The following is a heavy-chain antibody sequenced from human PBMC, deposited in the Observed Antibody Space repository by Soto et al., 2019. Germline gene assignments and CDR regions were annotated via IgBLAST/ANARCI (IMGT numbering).Heavy chain of an antibody. V-gene: IGHV3-23*01. D-gene: IGHD2-8*01. J-gene: IGHJ3*02. CDR3: AKAHFKGNGVFDGFDI. CDR2: IGSSDI. CDR1: GFTFNIHA. Sequence: EVQLLESGGGLVQPGGSLRLSCAAAGFTFNIHAMSWVRQAPGKGLEGVATIGSSDIFYADSMKGRFTISRNNSKDILFLQVNSLRADDTAVYYCAKAHFKGNGVFDGFDIWGQGTMVTVSS.